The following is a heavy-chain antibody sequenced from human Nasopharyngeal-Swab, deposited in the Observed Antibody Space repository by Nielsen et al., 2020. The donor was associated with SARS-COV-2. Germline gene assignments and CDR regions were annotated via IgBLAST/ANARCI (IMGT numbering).Heavy chain of an antibody. J-gene: IGHJ3*02. CDR3: ARGSAVAGLGMRDAFDI. D-gene: IGHD6-19*01. Sequence: ASVTVSCKASGYTFTGYYMHWVRQAPGQGLEWMGWINPNSGGTNYAQKFQGRVTMTRDTSISTAYMELSRLRSDDTAVYYCARGSAVAGLGMRDAFDIWGQGTMVTVSS. V-gene: IGHV1-2*02. CDR1: GYTFTGYY. CDR2: INPNSGGT.